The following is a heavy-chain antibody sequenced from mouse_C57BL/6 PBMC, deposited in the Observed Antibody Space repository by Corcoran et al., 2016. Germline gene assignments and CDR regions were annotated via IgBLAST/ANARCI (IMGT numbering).Heavy chain of an antibody. Sequence: QIQLVQSGPELKKPGETVKISCKASGYTFTTYGMSWVKQAPGKGLKWMGWINTYSGVPTYADDFKGRFAFSLETSASTAYLQINNLKNEDTATYFCARWDYYGSSYWYFDYWGQGTTLTVSS. D-gene: IGHD1-1*01. CDR2: INTYSGVP. CDR3: ARWDYYGSSYWYFDY. J-gene: IGHJ2*01. V-gene: IGHV9-3*01. CDR1: GYTFTTYG.